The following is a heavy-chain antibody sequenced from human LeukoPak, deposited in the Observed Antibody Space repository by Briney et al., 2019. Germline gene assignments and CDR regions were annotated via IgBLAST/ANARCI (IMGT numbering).Heavy chain of an antibody. CDR2: IYYSGST. J-gene: IGHJ4*02. CDR1: GGSISSYY. CDR3: ARDVVAAAGSWDY. V-gene: IGHV4-59*12. D-gene: IGHD6-13*01. Sequence: SETLSLTCTVSGGSISSYYWSWIRQPPGKGLEWIGYIYYSGSTNYNPSLKSRVTMSVDTSKNQFSLNLSSVTAADTAVYYCARDVVAAAGSWDYWGQGTLVTVSS.